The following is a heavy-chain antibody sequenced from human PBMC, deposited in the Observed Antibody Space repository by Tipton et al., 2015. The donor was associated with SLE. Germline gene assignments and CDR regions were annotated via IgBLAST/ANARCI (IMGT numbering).Heavy chain of an antibody. CDR1: QYSISSGFY. D-gene: IGHD4-17*01. J-gene: IGHJ4*02. V-gene: IGHV4-38-2*02. Sequence: TLSLTCTVSQYSISSGFYWGWIRQPPGKGLQWIGKIYHSGDTFYNPSLKSRVTMSVDTSKNQFSLKLSSVTAADTAVYYCARLYGDYSAFDYWGQGTLVTVSS. CDR3: ARLYGDYSAFDY. CDR2: IYHSGDT.